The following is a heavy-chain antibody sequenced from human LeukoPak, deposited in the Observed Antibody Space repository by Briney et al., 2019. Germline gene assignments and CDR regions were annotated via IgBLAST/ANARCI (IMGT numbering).Heavy chain of an antibody. CDR3: AREGSMATMAD. CDR2: IYHSGST. D-gene: IGHD5-24*01. CDR1: GYSISSGYY. Sequence: SETLSLTCTVSGYSISSGYYWGWIRQPPGKGLEWIGSIYHSGSTYYNPSLKSRVTISVDTSKNQFSLKLSSVTAADTAVYYCAREGSMATMADWGQGTLVTVSS. J-gene: IGHJ4*02. V-gene: IGHV4-38-2*02.